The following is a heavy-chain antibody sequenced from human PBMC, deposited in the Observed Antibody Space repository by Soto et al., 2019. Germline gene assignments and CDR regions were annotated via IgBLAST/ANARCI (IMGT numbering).Heavy chain of an antibody. CDR2: IFPKFGTT. CDR1: GDTDTNYV. CDR3: EAEMTFGNVSVV. D-gene: IGHD3-16*01. J-gene: IGHJ6*02. V-gene: IGHV1-69*01. Sequence: QVQLVQSGAEVKKPGSSVKVSCKASGDTDTNYVISWVRQAPGQGLEWMGGIFPKFGTTYSAQKLQDRLTITEDESTSTVYMQLSSLRLDDTAVYYCEAEMTFGNVSVVWGQGTTVTDSS.